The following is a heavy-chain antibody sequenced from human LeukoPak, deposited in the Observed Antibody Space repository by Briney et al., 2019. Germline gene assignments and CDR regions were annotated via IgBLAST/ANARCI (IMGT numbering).Heavy chain of an antibody. V-gene: IGHV1-2*02. Sequence: ASVKVSCKASGYTFIDYYMHWVRQAPGQGLEWMGWINPNSGGTNYAQKFQGRVTMTRDTSISTAYMELSRLRSDDTAVYYYATLGYCSSGSCSQGDYWGQGTLVTVSS. J-gene: IGHJ4*02. D-gene: IGHD2-15*01. CDR3: ATLGYCSSGSCSQGDY. CDR2: INPNSGGT. CDR1: GYTFIDYY.